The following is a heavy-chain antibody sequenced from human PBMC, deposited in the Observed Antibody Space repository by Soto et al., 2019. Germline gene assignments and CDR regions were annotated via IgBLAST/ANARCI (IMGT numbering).Heavy chain of an antibody. D-gene: IGHD3-22*01. CDR1: GGTFSSYA. CDR3: ARDLAYDIKAFDI. V-gene: IGHV1-69*06. CDR2: IIPIFGTA. Sequence: LVKVSCKASGGTFSSYAISWVRQAPGQGLEWMGGIIPIFGTANYAQKFQGRVTITADKSTSTAYMELSSLRSEDTAVYYCARDLAYDIKAFDIWGQGTMVTVSS. J-gene: IGHJ3*02.